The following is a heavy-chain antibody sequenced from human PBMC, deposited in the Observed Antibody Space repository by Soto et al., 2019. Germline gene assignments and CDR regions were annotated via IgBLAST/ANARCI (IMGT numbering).Heavy chain of an antibody. CDR1: GGSISSYY. D-gene: IGHD6-19*01. J-gene: IGHJ4*02. V-gene: IGHV4-59*01. Sequence: ETLSLTCTVSGGSISSYYWSWIRQPPGKGLEWIGYIYYSGSTNYNPSLKSRVTISVDTSKNQFSLKLSSVTAADTAVYYCARGLDSSGWYYHFDYWGQGTLVTVSS. CDR2: IYYSGST. CDR3: ARGLDSSGWYYHFDY.